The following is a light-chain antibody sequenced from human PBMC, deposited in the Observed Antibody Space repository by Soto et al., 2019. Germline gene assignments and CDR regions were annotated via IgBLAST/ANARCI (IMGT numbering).Light chain of an antibody. J-gene: IGKJ4*01. CDR2: GAS. V-gene: IGKV3-20*01. Sequence: ELVLTQSPGPLSLSPGERATLSCRASKSVTSNYLVWYQQKPGQAPRLLIYGASTRATGIPDRFSGSGSGTDFTLTISRLEPADFAVYYCQQYCGAQVTFGVGTKVEI. CDR3: QQYCGAQVT. CDR1: KSVTSNY.